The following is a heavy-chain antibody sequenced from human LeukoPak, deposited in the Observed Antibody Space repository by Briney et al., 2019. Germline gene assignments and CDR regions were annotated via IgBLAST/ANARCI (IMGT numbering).Heavy chain of an antibody. CDR1: GFTFSSYE. V-gene: IGHV3-48*03. Sequence: PGGSLRLSCAASGFTFSSYEMNWVRQAPGKGLEWVSDISRSGSTIYYADSVKGRFTISRDNAKNSLYLQMNSLRAEDTAVYYCARGVAAAGTHLGPWFDLWGQGTLVTVSS. CDR2: ISRSGSTI. CDR3: ARGVAAAGTHLGPWFDL. D-gene: IGHD6-13*01. J-gene: IGHJ5*02.